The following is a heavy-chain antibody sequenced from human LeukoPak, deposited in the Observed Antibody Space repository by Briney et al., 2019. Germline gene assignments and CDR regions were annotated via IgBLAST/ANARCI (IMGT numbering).Heavy chain of an antibody. D-gene: IGHD4/OR15-4a*01. CDR2: IHSGGST. V-gene: IGHV3-53*01. CDR3: ARIPTGYGVNSGGH. J-gene: IGHJ4*02. Sequence: GGPLRLSCAASGFTVSNNYMTWVRQAPGKGLEWVSVIHSGGSTYYAGAVKGRFTISRDNSKNTLYLQMNSLRVEDTAIYYCARIPTGYGVNSGGHWGQGTLATVSS. CDR1: GFTVSNNY.